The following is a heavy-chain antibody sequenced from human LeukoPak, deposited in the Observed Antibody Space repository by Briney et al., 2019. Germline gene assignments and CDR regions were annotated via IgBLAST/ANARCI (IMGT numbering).Heavy chain of an antibody. D-gene: IGHD6-19*01. CDR2: IAHDRNNK. V-gene: IGHV3-30*02. J-gene: IGHJ4*02. CDR1: GFSFSNYG. CDR3: ARDGYSSGWYCAY. Sequence: GGSLRLSCAASGFSFSNYGMHWVRQAPGKGLEWVAFIAHDRNNKYYADSVKGRFTISRDNSKNTLYLQMNSLRAEDTAVYYCARDGYSSGWYCAYWGQGALVTVSS.